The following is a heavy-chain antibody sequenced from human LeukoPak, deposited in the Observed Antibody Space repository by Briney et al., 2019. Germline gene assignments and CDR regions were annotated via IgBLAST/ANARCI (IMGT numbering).Heavy chain of an antibody. V-gene: IGHV3-49*03. CDR1: GFTFVDYL. CDR3: SRGSGWLSVY. D-gene: IGHD6-19*01. Sequence: GGSLRLSCTASGFTFVDYLMSWFRQAPGKGLEWIGFISGGTTEYAASVKGRFTISRDDSTSIAYLQMNSLTTEDTAVYYCSRGSGWLSVYWGQGTLVTVSS. CDR2: ISGGTT. J-gene: IGHJ4*02.